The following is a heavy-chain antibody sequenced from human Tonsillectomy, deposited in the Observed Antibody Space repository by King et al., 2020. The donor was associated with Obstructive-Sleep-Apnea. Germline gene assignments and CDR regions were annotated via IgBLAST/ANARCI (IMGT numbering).Heavy chain of an antibody. V-gene: IGHV4-39*07. CDR1: GGSSSSGSFY. J-gene: IGHJ5*02. CDR3: AREGGKTGARWFDP. Sequence: LQLQESGPGLVKPSETLSLTCTVSGGSSSSGSFYWGWIRQPPGKGLEWIGSVSHSGTTFYIPSIESRVTISVDTSKNQFSLKLTSVTAADTAFYFCAREGGKTGARWFDPWGQGTLVTVSS. D-gene: IGHD1-26*01. CDR2: VSHSGTT.